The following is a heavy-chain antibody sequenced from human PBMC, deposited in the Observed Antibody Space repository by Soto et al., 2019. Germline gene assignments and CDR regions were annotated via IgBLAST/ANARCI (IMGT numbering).Heavy chain of an antibody. V-gene: IGHV3-23*01. D-gene: IGHD3-16*02. CDR3: AKDFTFGGVIAANFDY. Sequence: GGSLRLSCAASGFTFSSYAMSWVRQAPGKGLEWVSAISGSGGSTYYADSVKGRFTISRDNSKNTLYLQMNSLRAEDTAVYYCAKDFTFGGVIAANFDYWGQGTLVTVSS. J-gene: IGHJ4*02. CDR1: GFTFSSYA. CDR2: ISGSGGST.